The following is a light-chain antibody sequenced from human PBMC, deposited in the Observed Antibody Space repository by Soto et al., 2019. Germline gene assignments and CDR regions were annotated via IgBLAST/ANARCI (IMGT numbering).Light chain of an antibody. J-gene: IGKJ1*01. CDR3: QQYSTYPYA. CDR1: QSTSTW. CDR2: EAS. V-gene: IGKV1-5*03. Sequence: IQMTQSPSTLSASVGDRVTITCRASQSTSTWLAWYQQRPGKTPKLLISEASKLESGVPSRFSGSGSGTEFTLTISSLQPDDFATYYCQQYSTYPYAFGQGTKVEIK.